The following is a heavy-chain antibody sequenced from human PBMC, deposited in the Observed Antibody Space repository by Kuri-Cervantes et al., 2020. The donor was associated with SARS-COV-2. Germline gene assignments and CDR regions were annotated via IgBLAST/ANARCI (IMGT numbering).Heavy chain of an antibody. CDR2: ISWDGGST. CDR3: ATMRGEYTSSYFDT. D-gene: IGHD6-6*01. CDR1: GFTFDDYT. J-gene: IGHJ4*02. Sequence: GGSLRLSCAASGFTFDDYTMHWVRQAPGKGLEWVSLISWDGGSTYYADSVTGRFTVSRDNAKKSLYLQMNSLGAEDTAWYYCATMRGEYTSSYFDTWGQGTLVTVSS. V-gene: IGHV3-43*01.